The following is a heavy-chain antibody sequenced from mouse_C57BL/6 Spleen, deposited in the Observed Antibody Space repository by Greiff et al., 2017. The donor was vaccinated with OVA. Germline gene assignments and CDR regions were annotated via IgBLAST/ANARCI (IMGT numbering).Heavy chain of an antibody. V-gene: IGHV5-17*01. D-gene: IGHD2-4*01. CDR2: ISSGSSTI. Sequence: EVKLVESGGGLVKPGGSLKLSCAASGFTFSDYGMHWVRQAPEKGLEWVAYISSGSSTIYYADTVKGRFTISRDNAKNTLFLQMTSLRSEDTAMYYCARGDYYDYVFAYWGQGTLVTVSA. CDR3: ARGDYYDYVFAY. CDR1: GFTFSDYG. J-gene: IGHJ3*01.